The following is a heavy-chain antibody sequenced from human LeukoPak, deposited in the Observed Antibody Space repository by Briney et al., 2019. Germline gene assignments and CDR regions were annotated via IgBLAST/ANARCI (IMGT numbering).Heavy chain of an antibody. CDR2: ISSSGSTI. D-gene: IGHD3-10*01. J-gene: IGHJ3*02. Sequence: GGSLRLSCAASGFTFSSYEMNWVRQAPGKGLEWVSYISSSGSTIYYADSVKGRFTISRDNAKNSLYLQMNSLRAEDTAVYYCARYYYGSGSHDAFDIWGQGTMVTVSS. V-gene: IGHV3-48*03. CDR3: ARYYYGSGSHDAFDI. CDR1: GFTFSSYE.